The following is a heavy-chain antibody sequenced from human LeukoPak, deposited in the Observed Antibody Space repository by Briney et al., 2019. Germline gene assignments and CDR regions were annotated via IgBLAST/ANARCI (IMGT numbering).Heavy chain of an antibody. J-gene: IGHJ4*02. V-gene: IGHV4-59*08. D-gene: IGHD3-22*01. CDR2: IYYSGTT. Sequence: SETLSLTCTVSGGSFSSYYWSWIRQPPGKGLEWIGYIYYSGTTNYNPSLKSRVTISVDTSKNQFSLKLSSVTAADTAVYYCARQKPSGYYTTSAHYYDYWGQGTLVTVSS. CDR1: GGSFSSYY. CDR3: ARQKPSGYYTTSAHYYDY.